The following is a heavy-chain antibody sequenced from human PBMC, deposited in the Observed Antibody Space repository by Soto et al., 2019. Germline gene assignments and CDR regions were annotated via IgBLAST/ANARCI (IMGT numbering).Heavy chain of an antibody. J-gene: IGHJ4*02. CDR2: ISWDGGST. Sequence: EVQLVESGGGLVKPGGSLRLSCAASGFTFDDYTMHWVRQAPGKGLEWVSLISWDGGSTYYADSVKGRFTISRDNSKNSLYLQMNSLRTEDTALYYCAKDDGAVAGTGYFDYWGQGTLVTVSS. CDR3: AKDDGAVAGTGYFDY. V-gene: IGHV3-43*01. D-gene: IGHD6-19*01. CDR1: GFTFDDYT.